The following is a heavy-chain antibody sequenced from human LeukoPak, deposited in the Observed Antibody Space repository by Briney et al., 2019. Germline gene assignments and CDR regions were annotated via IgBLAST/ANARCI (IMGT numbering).Heavy chain of an antibody. CDR2: IAGSGGGT. D-gene: IGHD6-19*01. Sequence: GGSLRLSCVVSGSTFSTYAMSWVRQAPGKGLEWVSGIAGSGGGTHYADSVKGRFTISRDNSKNTLYLQMNSLRAEDTAIYYCAKDREYSSGPHDAFDIWGQGTMVTVSS. J-gene: IGHJ3*02. CDR3: AKDREYSSGPHDAFDI. CDR1: GSTFSTYA. V-gene: IGHV3-23*01.